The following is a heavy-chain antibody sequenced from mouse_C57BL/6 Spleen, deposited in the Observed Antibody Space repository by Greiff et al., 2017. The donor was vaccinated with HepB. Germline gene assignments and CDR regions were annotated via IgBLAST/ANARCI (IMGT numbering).Heavy chain of an antibody. CDR3: ARRDVDYAMDY. D-gene: IGHD3-3*01. CDR1: GYTFTDYY. J-gene: IGHJ4*01. V-gene: IGHV1-26*01. Sequence: VQLQQSGPELVKPGASVKISCKASGYTFTDYYMNWVKQSHGKSLEWIGDINPNNGGTSYNQKFKGKATLTVDKSSSTAYMELRSLTSEDSAVYYCARRDVDYAMDYWGQGTSVTVSS. CDR2: INPNNGGT.